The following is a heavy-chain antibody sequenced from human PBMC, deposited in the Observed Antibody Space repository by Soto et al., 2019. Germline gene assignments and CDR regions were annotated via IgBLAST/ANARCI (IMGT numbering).Heavy chain of an antibody. J-gene: IGHJ4*02. CDR1: GFTFSSYV. CDR2: IWYDGSNK. D-gene: IGHD2-2*01. V-gene: IGHV3-33*01. CDR3: AREGAYCSSTSCSSYYFDY. Sequence: GGSLRLSCAASGFTFSSYVMHWVRQAPGKGLEWVAVIWYDGSNKYYADSVKGRFTISRDNSKNTLYLQMNSLRAEDTAVYYCAREGAYCSSTSCSSYYFDYWGQGTLVTVSS.